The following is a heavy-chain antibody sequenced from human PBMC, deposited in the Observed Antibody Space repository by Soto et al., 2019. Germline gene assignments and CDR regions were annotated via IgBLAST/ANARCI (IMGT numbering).Heavy chain of an antibody. J-gene: IGHJ4*02. CDR1: GFMFSNHG. CDR2: IWSDGNNR. Sequence: PGGSLRLSCAASGFMFSNHGMHWVRQAPGKGLEWVAVIWSDGNNRYYADSVKGRFTISRDNSKNTLYVQMNSLRTEDTAVYYCARALDFWSAYFDYWGQGSLVTVSS. V-gene: IGHV3-33*01. CDR3: ARALDFWSAYFDY. D-gene: IGHD3-3*01.